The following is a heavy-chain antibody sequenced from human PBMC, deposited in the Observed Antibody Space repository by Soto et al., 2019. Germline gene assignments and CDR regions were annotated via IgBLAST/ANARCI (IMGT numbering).Heavy chain of an antibody. J-gene: IGHJ4*02. V-gene: IGHV3-23*01. CDR1: GFTLSSDA. CDR2: ISGSGGAT. CDR3: AKATLRVVHPLVFDY. Sequence: GFLRLSCEPSGFTLSSDAMNWFRQAPWKGLEWISFISGSGGATYFSDSVKGRFVISRDNSKNTLYLQMNSLRAEDTAIYYCAKATLRVVHPLVFDYWGQGSLVTASS. D-gene: IGHD3-3*01.